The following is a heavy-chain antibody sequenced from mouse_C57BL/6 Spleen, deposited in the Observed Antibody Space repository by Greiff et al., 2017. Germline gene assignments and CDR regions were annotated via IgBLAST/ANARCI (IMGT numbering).Heavy chain of an antibody. V-gene: IGHV1-61*01. CDR3: ARDYSNYGYFDY. Sequence: QVQLQQPGAELVRPGSSVKLSCKASGYTFTSSWMDWVKQRPGQGLEWIGNIYPSDSETHYNQKFKDKATLPVDKSSSTAFMQLSSLTSEDSAVYYCARDYSNYGYFDYWGQGTTLTVSS. J-gene: IGHJ2*01. CDR1: GYTFTSSW. D-gene: IGHD2-5*01. CDR2: IYPSDSET.